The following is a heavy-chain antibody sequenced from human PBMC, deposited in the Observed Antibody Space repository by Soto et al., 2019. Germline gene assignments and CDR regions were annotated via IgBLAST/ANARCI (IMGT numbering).Heavy chain of an antibody. CDR1: GDSVSSRSYY. CDR2: IDYSGNT. CDR3: ARDIRGYSRAFDY. Sequence: LSLTCTVSGDSVSSRSYYWTWVRQPPGKGLEWIGYIDYSGNTNYDPSLQSRVTMSLDTSKNQFSLKLTSVTAADTAFYYCARDIRGYSRAFDYWGQGIMVTVSS. J-gene: IGHJ4*02. V-gene: IGHV4-61*01. D-gene: IGHD5-18*01.